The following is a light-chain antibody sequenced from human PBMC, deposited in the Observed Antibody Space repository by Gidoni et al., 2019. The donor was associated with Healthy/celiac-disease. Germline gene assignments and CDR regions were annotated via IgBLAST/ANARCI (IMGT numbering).Light chain of an antibody. Sequence: QSALTQPRSVSGSPGQSVTISCTGTSSDVGGYNYVSWYQQHPGKAPTLMIYDVSKRPSGVPDRFSGSKSGNTASLTISGLQAEDEADYYCCLYAGSYTFVVFGGGTKLTVL. CDR1: SSDVGGYNY. J-gene: IGLJ2*01. CDR3: CLYAGSYTFVV. CDR2: DVS. V-gene: IGLV2-11*01.